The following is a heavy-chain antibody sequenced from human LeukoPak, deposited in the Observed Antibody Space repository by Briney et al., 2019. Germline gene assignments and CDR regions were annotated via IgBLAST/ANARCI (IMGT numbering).Heavy chain of an antibody. J-gene: IGHJ4*02. Sequence: ASVKVACKASGYTFTSYGISWVRQAPGQGLEWMGWISAYNGNTNYAQKLQGRVTMTTDTSTSTAYMELRSLSSDDTAVYYCARDRVAGIEGYFDYWGQGTLVTVFS. CDR2: ISAYNGNT. D-gene: IGHD6-19*01. CDR3: ARDRVAGIEGYFDY. CDR1: GYTFTSYG. V-gene: IGHV1-18*01.